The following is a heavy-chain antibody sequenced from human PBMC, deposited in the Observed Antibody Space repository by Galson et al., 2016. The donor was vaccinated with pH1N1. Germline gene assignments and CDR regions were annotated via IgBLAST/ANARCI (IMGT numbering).Heavy chain of an antibody. D-gene: IGHD2/OR15-2a*01. CDR1: GFTFSSYA. J-gene: IGHJ3*02. CDR2: ISGRGGST. V-gene: IGHV3-23*01. CDR3: AKTLTHDEIFDAFDI. Sequence: SLRLSCAVSGFTFSSYAMTWVRQAPGKGLEWVSTISGRGGSTNYADSVKGRFTISRDNAKNTLYLQMNSLRAEDTAVYYCAKTLTHDEIFDAFDIWGQGTMVTVSS.